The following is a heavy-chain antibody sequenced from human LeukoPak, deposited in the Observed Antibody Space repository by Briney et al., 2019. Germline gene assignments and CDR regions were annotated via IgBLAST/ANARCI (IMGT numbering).Heavy chain of an antibody. Sequence: ASVKISCKVSGYTFTYYYMHWVQQAPGKGLGWMGPVDPEDGETIYAEKFQGRVTITADSSTDTAYIELSSLRSEDTAVYYCATVGYGDYHFDYWGQGTLVTVSS. CDR1: GYTFTYYY. CDR3: ATVGYGDYHFDY. CDR2: VDPEDGET. J-gene: IGHJ4*02. V-gene: IGHV1-69-2*01. D-gene: IGHD4-17*01.